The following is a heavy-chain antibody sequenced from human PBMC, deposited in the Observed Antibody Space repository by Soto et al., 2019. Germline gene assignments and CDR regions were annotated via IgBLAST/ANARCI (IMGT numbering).Heavy chain of an antibody. CDR2: IFESGST. D-gene: IGHD1-26*01. V-gene: IGHV4-59*12. Sequence: SETLSLTCTVSGGSISSYYWSWIRQSPGKGLEWIGYIFESGSTNYSPSLKSRVTISRDNSKNTLYLQMNSLRAEDTAVYYCAGDRSSYGGSYYFDYWGQGTLVTVSS. CDR3: AGDRSSYGGSYYFDY. CDR1: GGSISSYY. J-gene: IGHJ4*02.